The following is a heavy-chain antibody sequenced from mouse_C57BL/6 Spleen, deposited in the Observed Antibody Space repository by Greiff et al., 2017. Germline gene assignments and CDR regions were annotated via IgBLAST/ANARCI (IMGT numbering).Heavy chain of an antibody. V-gene: IGHV1-53*01. CDR2: INPSNGGT. D-gene: IGHD1-1*01. Sequence: QVQLQQPGTELVKPGASVKLSCKASGYTFTSYWMHWVKQRPGQGLEWIGNINPSNGGTNYNEKFKSKATLTVDKSSSTAYMQLSGLTSEDSAVYYCARPAVVATEYWYFDVWGTGTTVTVSS. CDR3: ARPAVVATEYWYFDV. J-gene: IGHJ1*03. CDR1: GYTFTSYW.